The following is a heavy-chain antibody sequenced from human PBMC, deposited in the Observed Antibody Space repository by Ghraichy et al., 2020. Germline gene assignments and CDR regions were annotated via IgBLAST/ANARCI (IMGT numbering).Heavy chain of an antibody. J-gene: IGHJ2*01. CDR1: GFTFSSYW. CDR3: ASLGGSGDEVWYFDL. CDR2: INSDGSST. Sequence: GGSLRLSCAASGFTFSSYWMHWVRQAPGKGLVWVSRINSDGSSTSYADSVKGRFTISRDNAKNTLYLQMNSLRAEDTAVYYCASLGGSGDEVWYFDLWGRGTLVTVSS. V-gene: IGHV3-74*01. D-gene: IGHD7-27*01.